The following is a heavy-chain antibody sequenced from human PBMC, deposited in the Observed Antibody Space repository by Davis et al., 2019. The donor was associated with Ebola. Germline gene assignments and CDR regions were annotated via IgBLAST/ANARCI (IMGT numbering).Heavy chain of an antibody. Sequence: PSETLSLTCAVYGGSFSGYYWSWIRQPPGKGLEWIGEINHSGSTNYNPSLKSRVTISVDTSKNQFSLKLSSVTAADTAVYYCARVRRSSGYEARLDYWGQGTLVTVSS. V-gene: IGHV4-34*01. CDR2: INHSGST. J-gene: IGHJ4*02. CDR3: ARVRRSSGYEARLDY. CDR1: GGSFSGYY. D-gene: IGHD3-22*01.